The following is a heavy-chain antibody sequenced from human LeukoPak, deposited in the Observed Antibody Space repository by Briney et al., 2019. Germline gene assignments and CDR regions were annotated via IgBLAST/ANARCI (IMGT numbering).Heavy chain of an antibody. V-gene: IGHV4-61*02. J-gene: IGHJ4*02. CDR1: GGSISIGTYY. Sequence: SETLSLTCTVSGGSISIGTYYWRWIRQPAGTGLEWIERIYTTGSTNYNPSLKSRVTISVDTSKNQFSLKLSSVTAADTAVYYCARLHLVSSGWYPMADYWGQGTLVTVSS. CDR3: ARLHLVSSGWYPMADY. D-gene: IGHD6-19*01. CDR2: IYTTGST.